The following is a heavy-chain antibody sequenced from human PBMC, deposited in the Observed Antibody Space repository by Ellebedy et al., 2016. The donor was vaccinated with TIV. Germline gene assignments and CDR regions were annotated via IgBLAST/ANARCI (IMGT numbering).Heavy chain of an antibody. D-gene: IGHD1-26*01. Sequence: GESLKISCSVSGFAFSSYAIHWVRQAPGKGLEWAAVIWYDGSNKYYADSVKGRFTISRDNSKSTVYLEMNSLRGEDTAVYYCARDGPRMGQYYFDYWGQGTPVTVSS. J-gene: IGHJ4*02. CDR3: ARDGPRMGQYYFDY. V-gene: IGHV3-33*08. CDR1: GFAFSSYA. CDR2: IWYDGSNK.